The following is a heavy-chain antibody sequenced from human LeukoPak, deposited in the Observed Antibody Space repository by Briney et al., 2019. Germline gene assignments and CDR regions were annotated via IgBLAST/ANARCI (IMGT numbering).Heavy chain of an antibody. CDR3: ARVGRLLWFGELYYFGY. CDR1: GFTFSSYW. V-gene: IGHV3-7*01. CDR2: IKQDGSEK. Sequence: PGGSLRLSCAASGFTFSSYWMSWVRQAPGKGLEWVANIKQDGSEKYYVDSVKGRFTISRDNAKNSLYLQMNSLRAEDTAVYYCARVGRLLWFGELYYFGYWGQGTLVTVSS. D-gene: IGHD3-10*01. J-gene: IGHJ4*02.